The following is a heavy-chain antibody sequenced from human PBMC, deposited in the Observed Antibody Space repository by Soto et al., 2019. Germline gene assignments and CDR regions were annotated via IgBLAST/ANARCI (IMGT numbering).Heavy chain of an antibody. CDR2: ISSSSSTI. CDR1: GSTFSSYS. J-gene: IGHJ6*03. Sequence: GGSLRLSCAASGSTFSSYSMNWVRQAPGKGLEWVSYISSSSSTIYYADSVKGRFTISRDNAKNSLYLQMNSLRAEDTAVYYCARDMVRGVTGYYYMDVWGKGTTVTVSS. D-gene: IGHD3-10*01. V-gene: IGHV3-48*01. CDR3: ARDMVRGVTGYYYMDV.